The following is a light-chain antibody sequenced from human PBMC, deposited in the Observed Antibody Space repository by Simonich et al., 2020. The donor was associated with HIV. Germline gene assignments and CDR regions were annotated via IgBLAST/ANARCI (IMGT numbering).Light chain of an antibody. CDR2: KAS. CDR3: QQSFSAPRT. Sequence: DIQITQSPFTLSASVGDRVTITCRASKSFVTWFAWYQQKPGKAPKLLIYKASSLESGVPSTFSGSGSVTEFTLTISSLQPDDFATYYCQQSFSAPRTFGPGTKVEIK. J-gene: IGKJ1*01. CDR1: KSFVTW. V-gene: IGKV1-5*03.